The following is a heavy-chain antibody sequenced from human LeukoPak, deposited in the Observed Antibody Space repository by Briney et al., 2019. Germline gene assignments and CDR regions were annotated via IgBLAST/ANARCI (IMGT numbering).Heavy chain of an antibody. CDR3: ARAPLRYCSGGSCGDAFDI. J-gene: IGHJ3*02. CDR2: ISSSGSTI. V-gene: IGHV3-48*03. CDR1: GFTFSSYE. Sequence: GGSLRLSCAASGFTFSSYEMNWVRQAPGKGLEWVSYISSSGSTIYYADSVKGRFTISRDNAKNSLYLQMNSLRAEDTAVYYCARAPLRYCSGGSCGDAFDIWGQGTMVTVSS. D-gene: IGHD2-15*01.